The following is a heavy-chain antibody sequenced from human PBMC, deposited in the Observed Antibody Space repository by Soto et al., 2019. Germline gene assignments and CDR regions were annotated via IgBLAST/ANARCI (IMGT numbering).Heavy chain of an antibody. CDR3: ATSRRDGNIYFGY. CDR2: VYSGGAT. J-gene: IGHJ4*02. CDR1: GFTVSNNY. V-gene: IGHV3-53*01. Sequence: GGSLRLSCAASGFTVSNNYISWVRQAPGKGLEWVSVVYSGGATYYADSVKGRFTISRDDSRNTLYLQMNSLRADDTAVYYCATSRRDGNIYFGYWGQGTQVTVSS.